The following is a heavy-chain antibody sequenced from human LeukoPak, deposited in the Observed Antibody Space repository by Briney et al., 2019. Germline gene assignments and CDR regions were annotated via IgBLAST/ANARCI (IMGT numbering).Heavy chain of an antibody. CDR2: IYYSGST. J-gene: IGHJ4*02. CDR3: ARAAYSSSMFDY. Sequence: SETLSLTCTVSGGSISSYYWSWIRQPPGKGLEWIGYIYYSGSTNYNPSLKSRVTISVDTPKKQFSLKLSSVTAADTAVYYCARAAYSSSMFDYWGQGTLVTVSS. V-gene: IGHV4-59*01. CDR1: GGSISSYY. D-gene: IGHD6-6*01.